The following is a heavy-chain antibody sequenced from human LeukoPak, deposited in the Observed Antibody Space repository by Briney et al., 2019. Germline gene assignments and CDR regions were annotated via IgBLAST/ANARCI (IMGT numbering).Heavy chain of an antibody. Sequence: GGSLRLSCVASGFTFEKYVMNWVRQAPGKGLEWLATIYGSGVSISYADSVKGRFTISRDNSNNTLYLRMNSLRAEDTAVYYCAKLGYCGGDCHLGAFDIWGQGTMVTVSS. J-gene: IGHJ3*02. V-gene: IGHV3-23*01. CDR1: GFTFEKYV. CDR2: IYGSGVSI. CDR3: AKLGYCGGDCHLGAFDI. D-gene: IGHD2-21*02.